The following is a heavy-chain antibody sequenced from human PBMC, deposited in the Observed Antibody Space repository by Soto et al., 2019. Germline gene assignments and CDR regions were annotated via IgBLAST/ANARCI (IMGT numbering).Heavy chain of an antibody. CDR3: ARESCSGGSCPGAFDI. Sequence: QVQLQESGPGLVKPSQTLSLTCTVSGGSISSGGYYWSWIRQHPGKGLEWIGYIYYSGSTYYNPSLKSRVTISVDTSKNQFSLKLSSVTAADTDVYYCARESCSGGSCPGAFDIWGQGTMVTVSS. D-gene: IGHD2-15*01. V-gene: IGHV4-31*03. J-gene: IGHJ3*02. CDR1: GGSISSGGYY. CDR2: IYYSGST.